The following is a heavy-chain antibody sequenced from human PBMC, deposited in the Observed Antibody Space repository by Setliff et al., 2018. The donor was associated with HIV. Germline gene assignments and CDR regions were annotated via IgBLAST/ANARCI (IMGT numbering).Heavy chain of an antibody. CDR1: GGSVSSVNYY. V-gene: IGHV4-61*01. D-gene: IGHD6-19*01. J-gene: IGHJ4*02. CDR2: IHYTGST. Sequence: SETLSLTCSVSGGSVSSVNYYWSWIRQPPGKGLEWIGYIHYTGSTTYNPSLKSRVTISVDSSGNQFSLRLTSVTAADTAVYYCASTGYSSGWSFDYWGQGTLVTVSS. CDR3: ASTGYSSGWSFDY.